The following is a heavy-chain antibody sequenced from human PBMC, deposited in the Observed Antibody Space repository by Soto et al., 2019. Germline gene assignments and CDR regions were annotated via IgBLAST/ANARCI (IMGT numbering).Heavy chain of an antibody. CDR2: ISYDGSNK. V-gene: IGHV3-30*18. D-gene: IGHD4-17*01. CDR3: AKGLSDYGDNEFDGIDY. CDR1: GFTFSSYG. Sequence: GGSLRLSCAASGFTFSSYGMHWVRQAPGKGLEWVAVISYDGSNKYYADSVKGRFTISRDNSKNTLYLQMNSLRAEDTAVYYCAKGLSDYGDNEFDGIDYWGQGTLVTVSS. J-gene: IGHJ4*02.